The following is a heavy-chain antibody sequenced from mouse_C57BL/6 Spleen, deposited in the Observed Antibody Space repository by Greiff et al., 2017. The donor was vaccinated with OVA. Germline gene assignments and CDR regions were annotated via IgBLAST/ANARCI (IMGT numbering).Heavy chain of an antibody. D-gene: IGHD4-1*02. Sequence: DVHLVESGGGLVQPGASLTLSCYSHDYEFPSPAMSWVRKTPEKRLEFVAALNSDGGSTYYPDTMERRFIISRDNTKKTLYLQMSSLRSEDTALYYCARLATGTGYAMDYWGQGTSVTVSS. V-gene: IGHV5-2*01. CDR1: DYEFPSPA. CDR3: ARLATGTGYAMDY. J-gene: IGHJ4*01. CDR2: LNSDGGST.